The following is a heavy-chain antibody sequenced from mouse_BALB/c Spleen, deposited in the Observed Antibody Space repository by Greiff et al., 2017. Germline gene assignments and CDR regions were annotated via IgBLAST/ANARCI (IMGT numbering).Heavy chain of an antibody. Sequence: EVKLVESGPELVKPGASVKISCKASGYSFTGYFMNWVMQSHGKSLEWIGRINPYNGDTFYNQKFKGKATLTVDKSSSTAHMELRSLASEDSAVYYCAREQEPYDGYYAWFAYWGQGTLVTVSA. CDR2: INPYNGDT. V-gene: IGHV1-20*02. J-gene: IGHJ3*01. CDR3: AREQEPYDGYYAWFAY. CDR1: GYSFTGYF. D-gene: IGHD2-3*01.